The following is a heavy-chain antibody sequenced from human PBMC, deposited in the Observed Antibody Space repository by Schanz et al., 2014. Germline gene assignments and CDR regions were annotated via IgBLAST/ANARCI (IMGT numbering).Heavy chain of an antibody. CDR3: ARDGEAAAGCDY. J-gene: IGHJ4*02. V-gene: IGHV3-23*01. D-gene: IGHD6-13*01. CDR2: VSSRSDEI. CDR1: TFTFDHYA. Sequence: EVQLLESGGGLVQPGGSLRLSCSASTFTFDHYAMTWVRQAPGKGLEWVAAVSSRSDEIKYADSVRGRFTISRDNSKTTVYLQMNSLRAEDTAVYYCARDGEAAAGCDYWGQGTLVTVSS.